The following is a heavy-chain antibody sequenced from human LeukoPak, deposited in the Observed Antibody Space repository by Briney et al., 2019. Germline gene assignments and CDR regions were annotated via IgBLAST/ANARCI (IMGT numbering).Heavy chain of an antibody. D-gene: IGHD3-22*01. Sequence: SETLSLTCSVSGGPISNYYWNWIRQPAGKGLEWIGRIYSSGNTNYNPSLKSRVTMSVDTSKNQFSLKLSSVTAADTAVYYCARVSSGYYYVRFDPWGQGTLVTVSS. CDR3: ARVSSGYYYVRFDP. CDR1: GGPISNYY. J-gene: IGHJ5*02. CDR2: IYSSGNT. V-gene: IGHV4-4*07.